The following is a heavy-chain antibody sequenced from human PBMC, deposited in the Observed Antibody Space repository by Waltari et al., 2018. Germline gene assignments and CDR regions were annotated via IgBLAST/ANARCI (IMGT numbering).Heavy chain of an antibody. CDR2: IRYDGSNK. CDR1: GFPFSTYG. Sequence: QVQLVESGGGVVQPGGSLRLSCDESGFPFSTYGMHWVRQAPGKGLEWVAFIRYDGSNKYYADSVKGRFTISRDNSKNTLYLQMNSLRAEDTAVYYCAKDGDYGDYLPDYWGQGTLVTVSS. V-gene: IGHV3-30*02. D-gene: IGHD4-17*01. J-gene: IGHJ4*02. CDR3: AKDGDYGDYLPDY.